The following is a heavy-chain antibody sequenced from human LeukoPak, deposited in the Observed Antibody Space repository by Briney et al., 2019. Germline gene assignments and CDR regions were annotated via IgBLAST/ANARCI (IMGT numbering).Heavy chain of an antibody. V-gene: IGHV4-59*01. CDR3: ARGLYSSGWALFDY. CDR1: GGSICSYY. J-gene: IGHJ4*02. CDR2: IYYSGST. Sequence: SETLSLTCTVSGGSICSYYWSWIRQPPGKGLEWIGYIYYSGSTNYNPSLKSRVTISVDTSKNQFSLKLSSVTAADTAVYYCARGLYSSGWALFDYWGQGTLVTVSS. D-gene: IGHD6-19*01.